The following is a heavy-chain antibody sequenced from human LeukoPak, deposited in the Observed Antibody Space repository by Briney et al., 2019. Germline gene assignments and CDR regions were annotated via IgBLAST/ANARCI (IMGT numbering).Heavy chain of an antibody. J-gene: IGHJ4*02. Sequence: PVASVKVSCKASGGTFSSYAISWVRQAPGQGLEWMGGIIPIFGTANYAQKFQGRVTITADESTSTAYMELSSLRSEDTAVYCCARSGGLEQGGAQFDYWGQGTLVTVSS. CDR1: GGTFSSYA. CDR3: ARSGGLEQGGAQFDY. D-gene: IGHD1/OR15-1a*01. V-gene: IGHV1-69*13. CDR2: IIPIFGTA.